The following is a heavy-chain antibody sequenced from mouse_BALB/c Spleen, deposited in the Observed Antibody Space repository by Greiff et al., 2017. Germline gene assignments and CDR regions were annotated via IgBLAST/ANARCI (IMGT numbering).Heavy chain of an antibody. CDR1: GFSLTSYG. J-gene: IGHJ2*01. V-gene: IGHV2-9*02. D-gene: IGHD1-1*01. Sequence: QVQLKESGPGLVAPSQSLSITCTVSGFSLTSYGVHWVRQPPGKGLEWLGVIWAGESTNYNSALMSRLSISKDNSKSQVFLKMNSLQTDDTAMYYCARVRYHFYYFDYWGQGTTLTVSS. CDR3: ARVRYHFYYFDY. CDR2: IWAGEST.